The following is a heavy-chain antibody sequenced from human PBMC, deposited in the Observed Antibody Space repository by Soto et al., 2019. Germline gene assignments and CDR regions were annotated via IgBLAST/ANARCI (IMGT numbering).Heavy chain of an antibody. J-gene: IGHJ6*02. V-gene: IGHV1-69*01. Sequence: QVQLVQSGDEVKKPGSSVKVSCKASGGTFSSYAMSWVRQAPGKGLEWMGGIIPIFGTANYAQKFQGRVTITADESTSTAYMELSSLRSEDTAVYYCAGLRWFEDYYYGMDVCGQGTTVTVSS. CDR2: IIPIFGTA. CDR3: AGLRWFEDYYYGMDV. D-gene: IGHD3-10*01. CDR1: GGTFSSYA.